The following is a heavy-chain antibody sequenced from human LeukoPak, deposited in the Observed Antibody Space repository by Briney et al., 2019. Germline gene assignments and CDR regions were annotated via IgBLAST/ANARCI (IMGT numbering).Heavy chain of an antibody. CDR3: ARDRADTAMVHHRGN. Sequence: GGSLRLSCAASGFTVSSNYMSWVRQAPGKGLEWVSVIYSGGSTYYADSVKGRFTISRDNSKNTLYLQMNSLRAEDTAVYYCARDRADTAMVHHRGNWGQGTLVTVSS. V-gene: IGHV3-66*01. D-gene: IGHD5-18*01. CDR1: GFTVSSNY. CDR2: IYSGGST. J-gene: IGHJ4*02.